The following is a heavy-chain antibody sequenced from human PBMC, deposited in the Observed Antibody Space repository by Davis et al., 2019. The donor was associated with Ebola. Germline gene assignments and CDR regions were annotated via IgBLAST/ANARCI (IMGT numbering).Heavy chain of an antibody. J-gene: IGHJ4*02. Sequence: MPSETLSLTCTVSGGPISSRGYYWGWIRQPPGKGLEWIGSINYSGSTFYNSSLKSRATVSVDTSKNQFSLKLSSVTAADTAMYYCAAPYLNYSSGWHYFDLWGQGTLVTVSS. V-gene: IGHV4-39*01. CDR2: INYSGST. D-gene: IGHD6-19*01. CDR3: AAPYLNYSSGWHYFDL. CDR1: GGPISSRGYY.